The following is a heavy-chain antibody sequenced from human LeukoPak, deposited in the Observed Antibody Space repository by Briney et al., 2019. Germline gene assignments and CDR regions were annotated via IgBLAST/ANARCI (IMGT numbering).Heavy chain of an antibody. V-gene: IGHV3-21*01. Sequence: GGSLRLSCAASGFTFSSYSMNWVRQAPGKRLEWVSSIRSSSSYISYADSVKGRFTVSRDNAKNSLYLQMNSLRAEDTAVYYCARAGPQYDSSGYYGGLDYWGRGTLVTVSS. CDR1: GFTFSSYS. CDR3: ARAGPQYDSSGYYGGLDY. CDR2: IRSSSSYI. D-gene: IGHD3-22*01. J-gene: IGHJ4*02.